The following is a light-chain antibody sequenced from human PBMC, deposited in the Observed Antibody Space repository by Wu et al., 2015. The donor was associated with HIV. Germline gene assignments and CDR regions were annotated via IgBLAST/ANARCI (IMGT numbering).Light chain of an antibody. CDR3: QQYYNIPFT. Sequence: DIEMTQSPSALSASVGDRVTITCRASQGFRYSLAWYQQKPGKGPRLLVYGASILASGVPSRFSGTGSGTDYTLTISSLQPDDFATHSCQQYYNIPFTFGPGTKVEIK. CDR2: GAS. V-gene: IGKV1-NL1*01. J-gene: IGKJ3*01. CDR1: QGFRYS.